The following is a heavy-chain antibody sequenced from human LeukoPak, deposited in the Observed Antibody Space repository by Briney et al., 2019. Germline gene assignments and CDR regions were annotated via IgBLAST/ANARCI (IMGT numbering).Heavy chain of an antibody. CDR3: ANDFSYYYYGMDV. Sequence: PGGSLRLSCAASGFTFSSYGMHWVRQAPGKGLEWVAVISYDGSNKYYADSVKGRFTISRDNSKNTLYLQMNSLRAEDTAVYYCANDFSYYYYGMDVWGQGTTVTVSS. CDR2: ISYDGSNK. V-gene: IGHV3-30*18. CDR1: GFTFSSYG. J-gene: IGHJ6*02.